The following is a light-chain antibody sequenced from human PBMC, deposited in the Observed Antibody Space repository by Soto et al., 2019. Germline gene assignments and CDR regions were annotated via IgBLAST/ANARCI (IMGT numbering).Light chain of an antibody. Sequence: DTVMTQSPVTLSVSPGERVTLSCRASQDVISNLAWYQQKRGLAPRVLIYGASTRATGVPDRFSGSGSGTAFTLTITSLQSEDSAVYYCQQYYDWPRTFGQGTNVEIK. CDR2: GAS. CDR1: QDVISN. CDR3: QQYYDWPRT. J-gene: IGKJ1*01. V-gene: IGKV3-15*01.